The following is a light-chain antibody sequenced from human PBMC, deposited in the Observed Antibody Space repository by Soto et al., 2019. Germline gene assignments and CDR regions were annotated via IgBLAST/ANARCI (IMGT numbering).Light chain of an antibody. Sequence: DIVVTQSPLSLPVTPGEPASISCRSSQSLLHGNGYDYLDWYLQKPGQSPQLLIYLASSRASGVPDRFSGSGSGTDFTLKISRVEAEDVGVYYCMQARQTPQTFGPGTKVDIK. V-gene: IGKV2-28*01. J-gene: IGKJ3*01. CDR1: QSLLHGNGYDY. CDR2: LAS. CDR3: MQARQTPQT.